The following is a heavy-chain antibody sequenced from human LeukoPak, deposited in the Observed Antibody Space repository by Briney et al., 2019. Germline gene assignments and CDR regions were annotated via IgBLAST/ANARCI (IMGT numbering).Heavy chain of an antibody. J-gene: IGHJ4*02. CDR2: ISSSSSYI. CDR1: GFTFSSYS. V-gene: IGHV3-21*01. CDR3: ARDNMGSSGWYWASNDY. D-gene: IGHD6-19*01. Sequence: GGSLRLSCAASGFTFSSYSMNWVRQAPGKGLEWVSSISSSSSYIYYADSVKGRFTISRDNAKNSLYRQMNSLRAEDTAVYYCARDNMGSSGWYWASNDYWGQGTLVTVSS.